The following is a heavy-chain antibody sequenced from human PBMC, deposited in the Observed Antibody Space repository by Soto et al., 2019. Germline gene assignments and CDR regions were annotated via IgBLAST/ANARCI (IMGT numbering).Heavy chain of an antibody. Sequence: SETLSLTCTVSGGSISSYYLSWIRQPPGKGLEWIGYIYYSGSTNYNPSLKSRVTISVDTSKNQFSLKLSSVTAADTAVYYCAREGDCGGDCYSGFDYWGQGTLVTVSS. J-gene: IGHJ4*02. CDR3: AREGDCGGDCYSGFDY. D-gene: IGHD2-21*01. CDR1: GGSISSYY. V-gene: IGHV4-59*01. CDR2: IYYSGST.